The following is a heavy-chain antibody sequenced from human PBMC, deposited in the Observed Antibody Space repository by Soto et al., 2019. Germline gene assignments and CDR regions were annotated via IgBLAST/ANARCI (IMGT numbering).Heavy chain of an antibody. CDR1: GGTFSSYA. CDR3: ARDPLEDGITIFGVALDY. D-gene: IGHD3-3*01. Sequence: ASVKVSCKASGGTFSSYAISWVRQAPGQGLEWMGGIIPIFGTANYAQKFQGRVTITADESTSTAYMELSSLRSEDTAVYYCARDPLEDGITIFGVALDYWGQGTLVTVSS. V-gene: IGHV1-69*13. CDR2: IIPIFGTA. J-gene: IGHJ4*02.